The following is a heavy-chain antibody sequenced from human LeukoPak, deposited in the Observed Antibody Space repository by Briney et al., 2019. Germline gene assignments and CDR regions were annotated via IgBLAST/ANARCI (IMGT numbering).Heavy chain of an antibody. CDR2: VYHSGST. Sequence: PSETLSLTCDVSGDSISGSNWWNWVRQPPGKGLEWIGGVYHSGSTNYNPSLKSRVTMSVDKSKNQFSLKLSSVTAADTAVYYCARDRYGSYDYWGQGTLVTVSS. J-gene: IGHJ4*02. D-gene: IGHD1-1*01. CDR1: GDSISGSNW. CDR3: ARDRYGSYDY. V-gene: IGHV4-4*02.